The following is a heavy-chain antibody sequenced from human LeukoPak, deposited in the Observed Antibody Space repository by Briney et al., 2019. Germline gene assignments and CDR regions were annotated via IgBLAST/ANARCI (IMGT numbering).Heavy chain of an antibody. V-gene: IGHV4-39*07. CDR2: INHSGST. J-gene: IGHJ5*02. Sequence: PSETLSLTCTVSGGSISSGDYYWSWIRQPPGKGLEWIGEINHSGSTNYNPSLKSRVTISVDTSKNQFSLKLSSVTAADTAVYYCARGGKYDFWSGYPTSPRSKNWFDPWGQGTLVTVSS. CDR3: ARGGKYDFWSGYPTSPRSKNWFDP. D-gene: IGHD3-3*01. CDR1: GGSISSGDYY.